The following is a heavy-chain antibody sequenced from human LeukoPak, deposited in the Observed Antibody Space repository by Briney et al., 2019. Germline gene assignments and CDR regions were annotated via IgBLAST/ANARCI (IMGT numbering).Heavy chain of an antibody. CDR1: GGTFSSYA. CDR2: IIPIFGTA. CDR3: ASKLLWFGEFSAPSYYYYYYMDV. Sequence: SVKVSCKASGGTFSSYAIIWVRQAPGQGLEWMGGIIPIFGTANYAQKFQGRVTITTDESTSTAYTELSSLRSEDTVVYYCASKLLWFGEFSAPSYYYYYYMDVWGKGTTVTVSS. J-gene: IGHJ6*03. D-gene: IGHD3-10*01. V-gene: IGHV1-69*05.